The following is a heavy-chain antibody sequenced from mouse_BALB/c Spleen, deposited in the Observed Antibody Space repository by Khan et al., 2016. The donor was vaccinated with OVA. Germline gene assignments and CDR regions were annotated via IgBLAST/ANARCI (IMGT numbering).Heavy chain of an antibody. CDR3: ARSNYYGNSLYAMDY. CDR1: GYTFTSYW. J-gene: IGHJ4*01. D-gene: IGHD1-1*01. V-gene: IGHV1S41*01. Sequence: DLVKPGASVKLSCKASGYTFTSYWINWIQQRPGQGLAWIGQISPGSGSPYYNEMFQGQATVTVDTSSSTAYIQLNSLSSEDSAVYFCARSNYYGNSLYAMDYWGQGTSVTVSS. CDR2: ISPGSGSP.